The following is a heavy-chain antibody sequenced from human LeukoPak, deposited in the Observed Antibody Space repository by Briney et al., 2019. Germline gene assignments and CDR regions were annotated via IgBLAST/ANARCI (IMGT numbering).Heavy chain of an antibody. D-gene: IGHD3-9*01. CDR1: GGSISSENW. J-gene: IGHJ3*02. V-gene: IGHV3-15*01. CDR3: ATTILTGPWKGAFDI. Sequence: PSETLSLTCAVSGGSISSENWWSWVRQAPGKGLEWVGRIKSKSDGATTDYAAPVKGRFAISRDDSDNMLFLQMNSLKTEDTAVYYCATTILTGPWKGAFDIWGQGTMVTVSS. CDR2: IKSKSDGATT.